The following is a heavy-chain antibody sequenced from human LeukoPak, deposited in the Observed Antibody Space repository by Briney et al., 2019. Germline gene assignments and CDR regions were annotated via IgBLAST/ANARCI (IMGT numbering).Heavy chain of an antibody. V-gene: IGHV3-30*18. D-gene: IGHD2-15*01. J-gene: IGHJ1*01. CDR3: AKEGPTIVVPNIGDC. CDR2: MSLDETKK. CDR1: GLTFSSEC. Sequence: PGGSLTLACPVYGLTFSSECMEWVRQAPGRGVEWVARMSLDETKKIYADCVKDRFTISRDNSENTLYLQMDSLRSEDTAVYYCAKEGPTIVVPNIGDCWGQGTLVTVSS.